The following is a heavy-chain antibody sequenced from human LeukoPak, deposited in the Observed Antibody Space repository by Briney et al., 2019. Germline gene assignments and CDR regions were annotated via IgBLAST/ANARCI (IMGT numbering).Heavy chain of an antibody. V-gene: IGHV4-59*01. D-gene: IGHD1-26*01. CDR2: IYYSGST. CDR3: ARGLPIGIVGAPGPYNWFDP. Sequence: SQTLSLTCTVSGGSLSSYYWSWIRQPPGKGLEWIGYIYYSGSTNYNPSLTSRVTISVDTSKNQFSLKLSSVTAADTAVYYCARGLPIGIVGAPGPYNWFDPWGQGTLVTVSS. CDR1: GGSLSSYY. J-gene: IGHJ5*02.